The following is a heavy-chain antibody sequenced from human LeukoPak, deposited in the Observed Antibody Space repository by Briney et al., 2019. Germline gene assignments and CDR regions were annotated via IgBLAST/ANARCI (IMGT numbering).Heavy chain of an antibody. CDR2: INHSGST. J-gene: IGHJ5*02. CDR1: GGSFSGCY. D-gene: IGHD2-21*01. Sequence: SETLSLTCAVYGGSFSGCYWCWSRQPPGKGLEWIGEINHSGSTNYNPSLKSRVTISVDTSKNQFSLKLSSVTAADTAVYYRARLHRVNSDFDPWGQGTLVTVSS. V-gene: IGHV4-34*01. CDR3: ARLHRVNSDFDP.